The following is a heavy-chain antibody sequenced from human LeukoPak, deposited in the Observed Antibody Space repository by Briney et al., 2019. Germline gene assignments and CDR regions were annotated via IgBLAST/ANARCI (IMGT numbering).Heavy chain of an antibody. V-gene: IGHV4-31*03. CDR3: ARDGHGSGSYYY. J-gene: IGHJ4*02. D-gene: IGHD3-10*01. CDR2: IYYSGST. CDR1: GGSISSGGYY. Sequence: SQTLSLTCTVSGGSISSGGYYWSWIRQHPGTGLEWIGYIYYSGSTYYNPSLKSRVTISVDTSKNQFSLKLSSVTAADTAVYYCARDGHGSGSYYYWGQGTLVTVSS.